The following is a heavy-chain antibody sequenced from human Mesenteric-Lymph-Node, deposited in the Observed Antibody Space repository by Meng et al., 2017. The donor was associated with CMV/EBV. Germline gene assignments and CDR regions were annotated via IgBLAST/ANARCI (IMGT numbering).Heavy chain of an antibody. D-gene: IGHD3-9*01. Sequence: QGQVTQWGSGLLNPSKSLSVTCPVYGGSFSGYYWNWIRQSPEKGLEWIGEINHSGSTTYNPSFTSRIIISVDTSTNQISLNMSSVTAADTAVYYCARGSSYDILTGYFDYWGQGALVTVSS. CDR1: GGSFSGYY. J-gene: IGHJ4*02. CDR3: ARGSSYDILTGYFDY. CDR2: INHSGST. V-gene: IGHV4-34*01.